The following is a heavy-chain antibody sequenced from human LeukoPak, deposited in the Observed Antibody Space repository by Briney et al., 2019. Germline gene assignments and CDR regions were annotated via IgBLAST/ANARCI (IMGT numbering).Heavy chain of an antibody. CDR1: GYTFTSFA. CDR3: ARLGSRHGYNWGDL. V-gene: IGHV7-4-1*02. CDR2: INTNTGNP. J-gene: IGHJ5*02. D-gene: IGHD5-24*01. Sequence: ASVKVSCKASGYTFTSFAMNWVRQAPGQGLEWMGWINTNTGNPTYAQGFTGRFVFSLDTSVSTAYLQISSLKAEDTAVYYCARLGSRHGYNWGDLWGQGTLVSVSS.